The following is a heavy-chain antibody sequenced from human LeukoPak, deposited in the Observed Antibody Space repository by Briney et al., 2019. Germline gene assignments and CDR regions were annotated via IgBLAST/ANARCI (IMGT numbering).Heavy chain of an antibody. D-gene: IGHD6-19*01. V-gene: IGHV3-23*01. CDR2: ISDSGGST. CDR3: ARSSSGWYGGLDY. CDR1: GFTFDDYA. J-gene: IGHJ4*02. Sequence: GGSLRLSCAASGFTFDDYAMIWVRQAPGKGLEWVSGISDSGGSTYYGDSVKGRFTISRDNSKNTLYLQMNSLRAKDTAVYYCARSSSGWYGGLDYWGQGTLVTVSS.